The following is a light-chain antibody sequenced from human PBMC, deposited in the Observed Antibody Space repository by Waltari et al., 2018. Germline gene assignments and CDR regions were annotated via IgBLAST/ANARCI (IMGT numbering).Light chain of an antibody. Sequence: EIVMTQSPATLSVSPGDRATLSCRASQSVSINLAWYQQKPGQAPRLLIYGASNRATGIPARFSGSGSETEFTLTISSLQSEDFAVYYCQQYTNWPPRTFGQGTKVEVK. CDR2: GAS. CDR3: QQYTNWPPRT. CDR1: QSVSIN. V-gene: IGKV3-15*01. J-gene: IGKJ1*01.